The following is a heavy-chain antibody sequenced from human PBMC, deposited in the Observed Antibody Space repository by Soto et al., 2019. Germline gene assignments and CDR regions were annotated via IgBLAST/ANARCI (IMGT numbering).Heavy chain of an antibody. J-gene: IGHJ4*02. CDR2: IYHSGST. Sequence: QLQLQESGSGLVKPSQTLSLTCAVSSGSISSGGYSWRWIRQPPGKGLEWIGYIYHSGSTYYNPSLKSRVTISVDRSKNQFSLKLSSVTAADTAVYYCASAGGLGAVAADYWGQGTLVTVSS. D-gene: IGHD6-19*01. CDR3: ASAGGLGAVAADY. V-gene: IGHV4-30-2*01. CDR1: SGSISSGGYS.